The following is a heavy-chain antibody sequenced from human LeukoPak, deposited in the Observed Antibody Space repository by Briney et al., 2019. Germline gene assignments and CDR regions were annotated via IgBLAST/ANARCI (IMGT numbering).Heavy chain of an antibody. J-gene: IGHJ4*02. D-gene: IGHD6-19*01. CDR1: GFTFSNYG. CDR2: ILYDGNNK. Sequence: GGSLRLSCAASGFTFSNYGMHWVRQAPGKGLEWVTVILYDGNNKYYADSVKGRFTISRDNSKNTLYLQMNSLRAEDTAVYYCAKGLKGVDLRSAGAGPDYWGQGTLVTVSS. V-gene: IGHV3-30*02. CDR3: AKGLKGVDLRSAGAGPDY.